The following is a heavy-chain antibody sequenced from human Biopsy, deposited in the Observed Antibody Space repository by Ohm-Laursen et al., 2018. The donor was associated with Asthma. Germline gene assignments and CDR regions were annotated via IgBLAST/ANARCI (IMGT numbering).Heavy chain of an antibody. CDR3: ARGDSSGWSHYYFDY. V-gene: IGHV3-53*01. D-gene: IGHD6-19*01. CDR2: IYSGGTS. CDR1: GFAVSRDH. Sequence: SLRLSCAASGFAVSRDHMFWVRQAPGKGLEWVSVIYSGGTSHTADSVRGRFTISRDYSKNTLYLQMHSLRAEDTAAYYCARGDSSGWSHYYFDYWGQGTLVTVSS. J-gene: IGHJ4*02.